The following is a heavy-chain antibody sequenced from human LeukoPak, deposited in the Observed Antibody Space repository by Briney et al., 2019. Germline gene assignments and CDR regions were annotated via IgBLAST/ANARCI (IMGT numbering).Heavy chain of an antibody. CDR1: GFPFSIYE. Sequence: PGGSLRLSCAVSGFPFSIYEMNWVRQAPGKGPEWVSNIGSSGTTRYYADSVKGRFSISRDNAKNSLYLQMNSLRVEDTGVYYCALLAVASDFDYWGQGALVTASS. CDR3: ALLAVASDFDY. V-gene: IGHV3-48*03. CDR2: IGSSGTTR. D-gene: IGHD6-19*01. J-gene: IGHJ4*02.